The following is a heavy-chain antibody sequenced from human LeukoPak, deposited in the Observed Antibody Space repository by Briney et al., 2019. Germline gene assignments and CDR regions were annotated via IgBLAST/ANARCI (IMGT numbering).Heavy chain of an antibody. CDR3: TRWGIDY. Sequence: ASVKVSCKGSGYTFTGYYMHWVRRAPGQGLEWMGWINPNSGDTDYVQKFQGRVTMTRDTSISTAYMELSSLRSDDTAMYYCTRWGIDYWGQGTLVTVSS. J-gene: IGHJ4*02. CDR1: GYTFTGYY. CDR2: INPNSGDT. D-gene: IGHD7-27*01. V-gene: IGHV1-2*02.